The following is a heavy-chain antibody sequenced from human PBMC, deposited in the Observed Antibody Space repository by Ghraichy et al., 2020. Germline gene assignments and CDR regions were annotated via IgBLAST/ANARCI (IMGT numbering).Heavy chain of an antibody. CDR2: IYTSGST. D-gene: IGHD6-19*01. CDR1: GGSISSGSYY. J-gene: IGHJ4*02. V-gene: IGHV4-61*02. CDR3: AIDGYSSGLYYFDY. Sequence: SETLSLTCTVSGGSISSGSYYWSWIRQPAGKGLEWIGRIYTSGSTNYNPSLKSRVTISVDTSKNQFSLKLSSVTAADTAVYYCAIDGYSSGLYYFDYWGQGTLVTVSS.